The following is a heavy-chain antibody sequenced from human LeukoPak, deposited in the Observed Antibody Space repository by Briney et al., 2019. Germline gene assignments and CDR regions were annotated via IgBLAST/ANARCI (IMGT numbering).Heavy chain of an antibody. D-gene: IGHD5-18*01. CDR1: GFTVSSNY. CDR2: IYSGGST. CDR3: ARVVDTAMVDY. J-gene: IGHJ4*02. V-gene: IGHV3-66*01. Sequence: GGSLRLSCAASGFTVSSNYMSWVRQAPGKGLEWVSVIYSGGSTYYADSVKGRFTISRDNSKNTLYLQMYSLRAEDTAVYYCARVVDTAMVDYWGQGTLVTVSS.